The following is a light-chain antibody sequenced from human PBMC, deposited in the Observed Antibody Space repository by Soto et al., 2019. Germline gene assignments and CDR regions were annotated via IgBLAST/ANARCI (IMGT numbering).Light chain of an antibody. CDR2: RAS. Sequence: EIVLTQSPGTLSLSPGERATLSCRASQSVSNNYVAWYQQKPGQAPRLLIFRASIKATGIPDRFSGSGSGTEFILTIRGLETEHYGLYHCHQHGGSPETFGQGTKVDIQ. CDR3: HQHGGSPET. CDR1: QSVSNNY. V-gene: IGKV3-20*01. J-gene: IGKJ1*01.